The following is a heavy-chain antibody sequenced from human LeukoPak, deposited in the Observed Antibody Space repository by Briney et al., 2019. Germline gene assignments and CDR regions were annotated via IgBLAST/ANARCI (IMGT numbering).Heavy chain of an antibody. J-gene: IGHJ6*03. CDR1: GGSISSYY. CDR2: IYYSGST. Sequence: SETLSLTCTVSGGSISSYYWSWIRQPPGKGLEWIGYIYYSGSTNYNPSLKSRVTISVDTSKNQFSLKLSSVTAADTAVYYCARGRYYYDSSGYTFQWYYYMDVWGKGTTVTVSS. CDR3: ARGRYYYDSSGYTFQWYYYMDV. V-gene: IGHV4-59*12. D-gene: IGHD3-22*01.